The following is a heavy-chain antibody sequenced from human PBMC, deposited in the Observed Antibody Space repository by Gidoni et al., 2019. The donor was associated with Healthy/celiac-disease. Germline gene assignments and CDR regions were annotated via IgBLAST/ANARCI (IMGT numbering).Heavy chain of an antibody. CDR1: GYTLTELS. Sequence: QVQLVQSGAEGKKPGASVKVSCKVSGYTLTELSMHWVRQAPGKGLEWMGGFDPEDGETIYAQKFQGRVTMTEDTSTDTAYMELSSLRSEDTAVYYCATVISPNNYDILTGYYRFDPWGQGTLVTVSS. V-gene: IGHV1-24*01. CDR3: ATVISPNNYDILTGYYRFDP. D-gene: IGHD3-9*01. CDR2: FDPEDGET. J-gene: IGHJ5*02.